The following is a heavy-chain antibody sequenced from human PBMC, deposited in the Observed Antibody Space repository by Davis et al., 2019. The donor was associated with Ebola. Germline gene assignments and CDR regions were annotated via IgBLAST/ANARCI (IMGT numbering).Heavy chain of an antibody. V-gene: IGHV3-73*01. D-gene: IGHD2-2*01. Sequence: GESLKISCAASGFTVSSNYMSWVRQASGKGLEWVGRIRSKANSYATAYAASVKGRFTISRDDSKNTAYLQMNSLKTEDTAVYYCTMNIPAAMGGMDVWGQGTTVTVSS. CDR1: GFTVSSNY. CDR2: IRSKANSYAT. CDR3: TMNIPAAMGGMDV. J-gene: IGHJ6*02.